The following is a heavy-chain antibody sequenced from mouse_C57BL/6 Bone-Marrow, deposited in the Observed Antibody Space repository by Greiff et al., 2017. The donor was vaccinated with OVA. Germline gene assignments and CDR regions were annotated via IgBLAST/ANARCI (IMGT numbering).Heavy chain of an antibody. Sequence: VQLQESGPELVKPGASVKISCKASGYAFSSSWMNWVKQRPGKGLEWIGRIYPGDGDTNYNGKFKGKATLTADKSSSTAYMQLSSLTSEDSAVYFCARDYFDYWGQGTTLTVSS. V-gene: IGHV1-82*01. J-gene: IGHJ2*01. CDR2: IYPGDGDT. CDR3: ARDYFDY. CDR1: GYAFSSSW.